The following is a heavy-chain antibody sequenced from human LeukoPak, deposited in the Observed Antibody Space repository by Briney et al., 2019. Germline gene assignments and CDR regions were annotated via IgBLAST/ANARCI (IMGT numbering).Heavy chain of an antibody. Sequence: PGGSLRLSCAASGFTFSSYGMHWVRQAPGKGLEWVAVISYDGSNKYYADSVKGRFTISRDNSKNTLYLQMNSLRAEDTAVYYCARPHLEDENYYYYYYMDVWGKGTTVTVSS. J-gene: IGHJ6*03. CDR2: ISYDGSNK. V-gene: IGHV3-30*03. D-gene: IGHD2-15*01. CDR3: ARPHLEDENYYYYYYMDV. CDR1: GFTFSSYG.